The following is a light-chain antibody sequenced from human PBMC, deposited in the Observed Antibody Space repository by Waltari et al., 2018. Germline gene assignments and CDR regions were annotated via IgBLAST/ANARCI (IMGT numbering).Light chain of an antibody. CDR3: QSYDTSLRGVL. CDR2: ASN. Sequence: QSVLTQPPSVSGAPGQRVTISCTGSRSNIGAGYAVHWYRQIPGTAPKRLIYASNSRPSGGPDRFSGSKSGTSASLAITGLQAEDEADYYCQSYDTSLRGVLFGGGTKLTVL. J-gene: IGLJ2*01. CDR1: RSNIGAGYA. V-gene: IGLV1-40*01.